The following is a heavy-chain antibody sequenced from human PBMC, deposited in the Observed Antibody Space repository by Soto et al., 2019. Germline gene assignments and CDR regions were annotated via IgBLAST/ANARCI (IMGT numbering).Heavy chain of an antibody. CDR2: INPSGGST. J-gene: IGHJ4*02. D-gene: IGHD3-10*01. CDR3: ARTTTYYYGSEGKRYFDY. CDR1: GYTFTSYY. V-gene: IGHV1-46*01. Sequence: ASVKVSCKASGYTFTSYYMHWVRQAPGQGLEWMGIINPSGGSTSYAQKFQGRVTMTRDTSTSTVYMELSSLRSEDTAVYYCARTTTYYYGSEGKRYFDYGGQGNRVTVFS.